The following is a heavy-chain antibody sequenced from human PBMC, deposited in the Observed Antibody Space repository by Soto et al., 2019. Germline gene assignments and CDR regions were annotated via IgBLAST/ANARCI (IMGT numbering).Heavy chain of an antibody. Sequence: PSETLSLTCTVSGGSISSYYWSWIRQPPGKGLEWIGYIYYSGSTNYNPSLKSRVTISVDTSKNQFSLKLSSVTAADTAVYYCARDRHYDFWSGHYSYYYMDVWGKGTTVTVSS. J-gene: IGHJ6*03. D-gene: IGHD3-3*01. CDR2: IYYSGST. V-gene: IGHV4-59*01. CDR1: GGSISSYY. CDR3: ARDRHYDFWSGHYSYYYMDV.